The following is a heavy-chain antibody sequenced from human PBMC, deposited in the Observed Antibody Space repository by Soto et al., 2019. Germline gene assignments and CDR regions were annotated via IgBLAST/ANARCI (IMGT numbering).Heavy chain of an antibody. D-gene: IGHD5-18*01. J-gene: IGHJ4*02. CDR1: GGSISSSNW. Sequence: SETLSLTCAVSGGSISSSNWWSWVRQPPGKGLEWIGEIYHSGSTNYNPSLKSRVTISVDKSKNQFSLKLSSVTAADTAVYYWASTPRGYSYGFHFDYWGQGTLVTVS. V-gene: IGHV4-4*02. CDR2: IYHSGST. CDR3: ASTPRGYSYGFHFDY.